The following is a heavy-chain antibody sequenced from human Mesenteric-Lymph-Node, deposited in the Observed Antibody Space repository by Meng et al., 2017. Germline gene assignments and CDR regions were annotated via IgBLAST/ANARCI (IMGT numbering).Heavy chain of an antibody. CDR2: IYYSGST. Sequence: QGQVEESGQGLVKPSQTLSLTCTVSGGSVSSGGYYWTWIRQHPGKGLEWFGHIYYSGSTFYNPSLKRRVIISIDTSKNQFSLNLRSVTAADTAVYYCARVSSGWDYFDYWGQGTLVTVSS. D-gene: IGHD6-19*01. J-gene: IGHJ4*02. V-gene: IGHV4-31*03. CDR3: ARVSSGWDYFDY. CDR1: GGSVSSGGYY.